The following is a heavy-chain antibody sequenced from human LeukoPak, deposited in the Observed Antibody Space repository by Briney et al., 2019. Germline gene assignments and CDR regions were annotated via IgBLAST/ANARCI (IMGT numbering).Heavy chain of an antibody. CDR3: ARDRGTYWNYVTYYFDY. CDR2: IWYDGSNK. D-gene: IGHD1-7*01. V-gene: IGHV3-33*01. J-gene: IGHJ4*02. Sequence: PGGSLRLSCAASGFTFSSYGMHWVRQAPGKGLEWVAVIWYDGSNKYYADSVKGRFTISRDNSKNTLYLQMNSLRAEDTAVYYCARDRGTYWNYVTYYFDYWGQGTLVTVS. CDR1: GFTFSSYG.